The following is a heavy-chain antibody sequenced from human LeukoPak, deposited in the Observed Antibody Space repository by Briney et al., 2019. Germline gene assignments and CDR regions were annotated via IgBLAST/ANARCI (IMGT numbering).Heavy chain of an antibody. CDR2: IYHSGST. Sequence: PSETLSLTCTVSGYSISSGYYWGWIRQPPGKGLEWIGSIYHSGSTYYNPSLKSRVTISVDTSKNQFSLKLSSVTAADTAVYYCARLGGIVAASPLNWFDPWGQGTLVTVSS. J-gene: IGHJ5*02. CDR1: GYSISSGYY. V-gene: IGHV4-38-2*02. D-gene: IGHD6-13*01. CDR3: ARLGGIVAASPLNWFDP.